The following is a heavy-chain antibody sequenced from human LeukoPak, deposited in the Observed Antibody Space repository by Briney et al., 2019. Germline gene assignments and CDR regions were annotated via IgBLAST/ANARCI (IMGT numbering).Heavy chain of an antibody. CDR2: MNPNSGNT. D-gene: IGHD3-16*02. CDR1: GYTFTSYD. CDR3: ARERHDYVWGSYRYSIDY. V-gene: IGHV1-8*03. Sequence: ASVKVSCKASGYTFTSYDINWVRQATGQGLEWMGWMNPNSGNTGYAQKFQGRVTITRNTSISTAYMELSRLRSDDTAVYYCARERHDYVWGSYRYSIDYWGQGTLVTVSS. J-gene: IGHJ4*02.